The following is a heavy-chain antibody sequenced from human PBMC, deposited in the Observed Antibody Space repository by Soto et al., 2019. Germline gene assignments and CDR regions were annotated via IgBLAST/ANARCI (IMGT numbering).Heavy chain of an antibody. CDR2: INHSGST. D-gene: IGHD3-22*01. CDR3: ARGYDYDSSGYYYVYDY. J-gene: IGHJ4*02. Sequence: SETLSLTCAVYGGSFSGYYWSWIRQPPGKGLEWIGEINHSGSTNYNPSLKSRVTISVDTSKNQFSLKLSSVTAADTAVYYCARGYDYDSSGYYYVYDYWGQGTLVTVSS. V-gene: IGHV4-34*01. CDR1: GGSFSGYY.